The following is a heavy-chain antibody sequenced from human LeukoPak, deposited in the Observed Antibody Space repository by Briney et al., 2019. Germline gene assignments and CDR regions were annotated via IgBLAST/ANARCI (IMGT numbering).Heavy chain of an antibody. CDR1: GGTFSSYA. CDR3: ARATPGGYDFWSGYYL. J-gene: IGHJ4*02. Sequence: SVKVSCKASGGTFSSYAISWVRQAPGQGLEWMGGIIPIFGTANYAQKFQGRVTITTDESTSTAYMELSSLRSEDTAVYYCARATPGGYDFWSGYYLWGQGTLATVSS. D-gene: IGHD3-3*01. CDR2: IIPIFGTA. V-gene: IGHV1-69*05.